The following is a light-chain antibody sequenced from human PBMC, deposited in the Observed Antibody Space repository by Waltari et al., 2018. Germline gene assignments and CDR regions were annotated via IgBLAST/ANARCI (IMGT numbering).Light chain of an antibody. CDR3: QQYNNWLIT. CDR2: CAS. Sequence: EIVMTQSPATLSVSPGERATLSCRASQSVSSNLAWYQQKPGKAPRLLILCASSRATGIPGRFSGSGSGTEFTLTISSLQSEDFAVYYCQQYNNWLITFGQGTRLEIK. CDR1: QSVSSN. J-gene: IGKJ5*01. V-gene: IGKV3-15*01.